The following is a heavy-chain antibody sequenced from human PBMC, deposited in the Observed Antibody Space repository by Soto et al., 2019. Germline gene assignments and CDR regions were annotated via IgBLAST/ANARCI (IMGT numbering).Heavy chain of an antibody. J-gene: IGHJ4*02. CDR1: VGTFSSYT. V-gene: IGHV1-69*02. Sequence: QVQLVESGAEVKKPGSSVKVSCKASVGTFSSYTISWVRQAPGQGLEWMGRIIPILGIANYAQKFQGRVTITADKSTSTAYMELSSLRSEDTAVYYCARKEGGYDGYFDYWGQGTLVTVSS. CDR3: ARKEGGYDGYFDY. D-gene: IGHD5-12*01. CDR2: IIPILGIA.